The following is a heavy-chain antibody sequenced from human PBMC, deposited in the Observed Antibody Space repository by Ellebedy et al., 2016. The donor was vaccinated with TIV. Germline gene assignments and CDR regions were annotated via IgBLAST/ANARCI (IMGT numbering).Heavy chain of an antibody. Sequence: ASVKVSXXASGYTFTSYYMHWVRQAPGQGLEWMGIINPSGGSTSYAQKFQGRVTMTRDTSTSTVYMELSSLRSEDTAVYYCARGGGGGRKFDYWGQGTLVTVSS. J-gene: IGHJ4*02. D-gene: IGHD1-26*01. CDR3: ARGGGGGRKFDY. CDR1: GYTFTSYY. V-gene: IGHV1-46*03. CDR2: INPSGGST.